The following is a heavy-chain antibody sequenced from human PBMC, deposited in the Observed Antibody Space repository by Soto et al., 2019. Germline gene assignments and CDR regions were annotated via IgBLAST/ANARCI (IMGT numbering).Heavy chain of an antibody. Sequence: QLPLHESGPGLVKPPETLSLSCTVSGASISSSSYFWAWIRQHAGKGLERIGSVYYSGITYYSAAPKRPVTISVASAKSQFSLNLSSATAADTAMYYWARRLYTNSPYDTWGQGLQVTVSS. CDR2: VYYSGIT. CDR1: GASISSSSYF. V-gene: IGHV4-39*01. CDR3: ARRLYTNSPYDT. J-gene: IGHJ5*02. D-gene: IGHD6-13*01.